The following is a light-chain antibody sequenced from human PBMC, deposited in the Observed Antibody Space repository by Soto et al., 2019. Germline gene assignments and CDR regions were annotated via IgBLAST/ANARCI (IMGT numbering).Light chain of an antibody. CDR2: ENN. CDR3: QSYDSSLSGYV. V-gene: IGLV1-40*01. CDR1: SSNIGAGYE. J-gene: IGLJ1*01. Sequence: QSVLTQPHSVSEAPGQRVTISCTGSSSNIGAGYEAHWYQQVPGTAPKLLIYENNNRPSVVPDRFSGSKSGTSASLAITGLQAEDEAEYYCQSYDSSLSGYVFGTGTQLTVL.